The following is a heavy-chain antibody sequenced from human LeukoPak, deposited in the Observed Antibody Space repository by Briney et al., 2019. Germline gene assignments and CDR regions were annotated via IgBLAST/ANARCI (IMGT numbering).Heavy chain of an antibody. J-gene: IGHJ4*02. V-gene: IGHV3-9*01. CDR3: ARGPTSGY. CDR2: ISWNSGSI. Sequence: PGRSLRLSCAASGFSFDDYAMHWVRQAPGKGLEWVSGISWNSGSIGYADSVKGRFTISRDNAKNSLYLQMNSLRAEDTAVYFCARGPTSGYWGQGTLVTVSS. D-gene: IGHD3-16*01. CDR1: GFSFDDYA.